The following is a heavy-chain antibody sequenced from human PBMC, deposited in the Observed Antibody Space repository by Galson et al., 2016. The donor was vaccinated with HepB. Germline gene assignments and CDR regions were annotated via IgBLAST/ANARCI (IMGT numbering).Heavy chain of an antibody. CDR1: GFSLSSYS. Sequence: SLRLSCAASGFSLSSYSMNWVRQAPGKGLEWVSYIRSTGTTTHYADSVKGRFTISRDVAENSVYLRMNSLREEDTAVYYCARDPHSLDFWGQGTLVTVSS. D-gene: IGHD2-21*01. J-gene: IGHJ4*02. CDR3: ARDPHSLDF. CDR2: IRSTGTTT. V-gene: IGHV3-48*02.